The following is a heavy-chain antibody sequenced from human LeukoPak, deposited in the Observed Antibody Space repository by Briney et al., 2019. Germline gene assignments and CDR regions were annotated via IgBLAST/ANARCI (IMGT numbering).Heavy chain of an antibody. CDR2: IYYSGST. V-gene: IGHV4-59*01. D-gene: IGHD5-18*01. J-gene: IGHJ4*02. CDR3: ARVRWIHLWSHFDY. CDR1: GDSISNYY. Sequence: PSETLSLTCSVSGDSISNYYWNWIRQPPGKGLEWIGYIYYSGSTYYNPSLKSRVAISVDTSRNQFSLKLTSVTAADTAVYYCARVRWIHLWSHFDYWGQGALVTVFS.